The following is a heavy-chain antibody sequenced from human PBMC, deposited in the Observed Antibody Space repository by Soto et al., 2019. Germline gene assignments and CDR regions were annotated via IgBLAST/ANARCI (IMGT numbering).Heavy chain of an antibody. J-gene: IGHJ4*02. CDR1: GFTFSSYA. CDR3: VKGEYYYDSSGYYPFDY. Sequence: GGSLRLSCSDSGFTFSSYAMHWVRQAPGKGLEYVSSISTNGGSTHYADSVKGRFTISRDNSKNTQYLQMSSLRADDTAVYYCVKGEYYYDSSGYYPFDYWGQGT. V-gene: IGHV3-64D*06. D-gene: IGHD3-22*01. CDR2: ISTNGGST.